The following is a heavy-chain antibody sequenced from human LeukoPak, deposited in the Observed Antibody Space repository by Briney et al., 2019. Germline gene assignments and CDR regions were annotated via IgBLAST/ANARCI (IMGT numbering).Heavy chain of an antibody. V-gene: IGHV4-39*07. CDR3: ARQVATKGEWAFDI. Sequence: SETLSLTCTVSGGSISSSSYYWGWIRQPPGKGLEWIGSINLSGHTYYNPSLKSRVTISVDTSKNQFSLKLSSVTAADTAVYYCARQVATKGEWAFDIWGQGTMVTASS. D-gene: IGHD5-12*01. CDR1: GGSISSSSYY. J-gene: IGHJ3*02. CDR2: INLSGHT.